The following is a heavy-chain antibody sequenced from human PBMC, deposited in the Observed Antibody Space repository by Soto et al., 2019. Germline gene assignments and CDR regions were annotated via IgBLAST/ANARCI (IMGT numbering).Heavy chain of an antibody. D-gene: IGHD3-3*01. V-gene: IGHV3-30-3*01. CDR1: GFTFSSYA. Sequence: PGGSLRLSCAASGFTFSSYAMHWVRQAPGKGLERVAVISYDGSNKYYADSVKGRFTISRDNSKNTLYLQMNSLRAEDTAVYYCARGLEAIFGVVIANDAFDIWGQGTMVTVSS. CDR2: ISYDGSNK. CDR3: ARGLEAIFGVVIANDAFDI. J-gene: IGHJ3*02.